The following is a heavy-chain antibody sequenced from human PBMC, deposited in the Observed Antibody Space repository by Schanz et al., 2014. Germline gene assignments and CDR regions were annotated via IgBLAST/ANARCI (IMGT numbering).Heavy chain of an antibody. J-gene: IGHJ4*02. CDR1: GYTFTTYY. V-gene: IGHV1-46*03. CDR2: INATGGST. CDR3: VRAPHYDSGRRLDY. Sequence: QVQLVQSGAEVKKPGASVKVYCKASGYTFTTYYLNWVRQATGQGLEWMGIINATGGSTTYAEKFLGRVTMTSDTSTSTVYMELSRLRSEDMAVYYCVRAPHYDSGRRLDYWGQGTLVTVSS. D-gene: IGHD3-10*01.